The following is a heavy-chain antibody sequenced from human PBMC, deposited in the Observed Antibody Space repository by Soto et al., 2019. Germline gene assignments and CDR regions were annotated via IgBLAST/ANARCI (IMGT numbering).Heavy chain of an antibody. CDR1: GFTFSSYA. D-gene: IGHD3-16*01. CDR3: ANFGAGTSDAFDI. Sequence: QPGGSLRLSCAASGFTFSSYAMSWVRQAPGKGLEWVSAISGSGGSTYYADSVKGRFTISRDNSKNTLYLQMNSLRAEDTAVYYCANFGAGTSDAFDIWGQGTMVTVSS. V-gene: IGHV3-23*01. CDR2: ISGSGGST. J-gene: IGHJ3*02.